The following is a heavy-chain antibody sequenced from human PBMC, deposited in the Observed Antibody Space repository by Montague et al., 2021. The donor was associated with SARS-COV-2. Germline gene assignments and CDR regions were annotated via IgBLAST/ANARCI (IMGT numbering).Heavy chain of an antibody. CDR2: INTSGST. V-gene: IGHV4-61*02. CDR1: GGSISSGSYY. J-gene: IGHJ5*02. CDR3: ARHLVYCSSTSCYEGRFDP. Sequence: TLSLTCTVSGGSISSGSYYWSWIRQPAGKGLEWIGRINTSGSTNYKPSLKSRVTISVDTSKNQFSLKLSSVTAADTAVYYCARHLVYCSSTSCYEGRFDPWGQGTLVTVSS. D-gene: IGHD2-2*01.